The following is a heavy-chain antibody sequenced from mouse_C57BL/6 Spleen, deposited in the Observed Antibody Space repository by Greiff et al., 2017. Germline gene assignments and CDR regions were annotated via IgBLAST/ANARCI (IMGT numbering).Heavy chain of an antibody. CDR2: INPSNGGT. J-gene: IGHJ2*01. V-gene: IGHV1-53*01. D-gene: IGHD2-5*01. CDR3: TRGDYSNYYFDY. CDR1: GYTFTSYW. Sequence: QVQLQQPGTELVKPGASVKLSCKASGYTFTSYWMHWVKQRPGQGLEWIGNINPSNGGTNYNEKFKSKATLTVDKSSSTAYMELRSLTSEDSAVYYCTRGDYSNYYFDYWGQGTTLTVSS.